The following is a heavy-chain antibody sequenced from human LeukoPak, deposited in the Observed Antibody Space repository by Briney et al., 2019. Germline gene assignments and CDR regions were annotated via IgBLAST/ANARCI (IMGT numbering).Heavy chain of an antibody. J-gene: IGHJ4*02. CDR2: INWNGGST. CDR3: ASGQGTYYYGSGSYYRL. D-gene: IGHD3-10*01. CDR1: GFTFDDYG. Sequence: PGGSLRLSCAASGFTFDDYGMTWVRQAPGKGLEWVSGINWNGGSTGYADSVKGRFTISRDNAKNSLYLRMNSLRAEDTAVYYCASGQGTYYYGSGSYYRLWGQGTLVTVSS. V-gene: IGHV3-20*04.